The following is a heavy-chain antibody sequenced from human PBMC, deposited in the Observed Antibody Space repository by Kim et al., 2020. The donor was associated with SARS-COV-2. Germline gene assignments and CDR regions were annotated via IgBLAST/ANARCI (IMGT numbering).Heavy chain of an antibody. CDR2: INHSGST. CDR1: GGSFSGYY. J-gene: IGHJ4*02. V-gene: IGHV4-34*01. CDR3: ARGHYYDSSGYYYHFDY. Sequence: SETLSLTCAVYGGSFSGYYWSWIRQPPGKGLEWIGEINHSGSTNYNPSLKSRVTISVDTSKNQFSLKLSSVTAADTAVYYCARGHYYDSSGYYYHFDYWGQGTLVTVSS. D-gene: IGHD3-22*01.